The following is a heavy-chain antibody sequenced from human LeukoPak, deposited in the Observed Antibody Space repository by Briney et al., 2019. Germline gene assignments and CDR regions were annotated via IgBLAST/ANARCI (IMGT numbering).Heavy chain of an antibody. V-gene: IGHV3-23*01. CDR1: GFTLSSYA. J-gene: IGHJ4*02. CDR2: IIGMGGRT. CDR3: AKGDSGSYQPFDY. D-gene: IGHD1-26*01. Sequence: GRSLRLSRAASGFTLSSYAMSWVPQAPGKGLEGVSSIIGMGGRTNSADSVKGRFTISRDNSKNTLYWQVSRLGAEDTAVYYCAKGDSGSYQPFDYWGEGTLVTVSS.